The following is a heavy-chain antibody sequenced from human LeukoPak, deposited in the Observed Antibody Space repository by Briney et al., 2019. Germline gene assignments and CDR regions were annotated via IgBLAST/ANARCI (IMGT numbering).Heavy chain of an antibody. D-gene: IGHD4-17*01. V-gene: IGHV4-4*07. J-gene: IGHJ4*02. CDR1: GGSISSYY. CDR2: IYTSGST. CDR3: ASHASTVTTADY. Sequence: SETLSLTCTVSGGSISSYYWSWIRQPAGKGLEWIGRIYTSGSTNYNPSLKSRVTISVDTSKNQFSLKLSSVTAADTAVYYCASHASTVTTADYWGQGTLVTVSS.